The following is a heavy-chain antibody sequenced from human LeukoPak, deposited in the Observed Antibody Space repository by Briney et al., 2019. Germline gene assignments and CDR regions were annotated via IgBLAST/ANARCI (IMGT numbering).Heavy chain of an antibody. J-gene: IGHJ4*02. CDR2: IIPILGIA. CDR3: ARELCSGGSCYRPFDY. CDR1: GGTFSSYA. Sequence: ASVKVSCKASGGTFSSYAISWVRQAPGQGLEWMGRIIPILGIANYAQKFQGRVTITADKSTSTAYMELSSLRSEDTAVYYCARELCSGGSCYRPFDYWGQGTLVTVSS. D-gene: IGHD2-15*01. V-gene: IGHV1-69*04.